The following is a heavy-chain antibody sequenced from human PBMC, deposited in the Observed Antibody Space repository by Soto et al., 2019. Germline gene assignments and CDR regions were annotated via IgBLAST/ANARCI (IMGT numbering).Heavy chain of an antibody. V-gene: IGHV3-49*03. D-gene: IGHD3-16*01. J-gene: IGHJ6*02. CDR2: IRSKAYGWTT. CDR1: GITFSGYA. Sequence: GSLRLSCTASGITFSGYAMSWCRQAPAEGLEWVGVIRSKAYGWTTEYAASEKGRFTISRDDSKSIAYLQMKSLKTEDTAVYYCTRGRLGYYYYGMDVWGQGTTVTVSS. CDR3: TRGRLGYYYYGMDV.